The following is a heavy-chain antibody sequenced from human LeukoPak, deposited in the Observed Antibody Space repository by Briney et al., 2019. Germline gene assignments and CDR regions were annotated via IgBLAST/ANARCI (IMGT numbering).Heavy chain of an antibody. J-gene: IGHJ4*02. V-gene: IGHV4-59*08. Sequence: PSETLSLTCTVSGGSISDYYWNWIRQPPGKGLEWIGYISYSGSTNYNPSLKSRVTISVDTSKNQFSLKLSSVTAADTAVYYCARRDLAHFDYWGQGTLVTVSS. CDR2: ISYSGST. CDR1: GGSISDYY. CDR3: ARRDLAHFDY.